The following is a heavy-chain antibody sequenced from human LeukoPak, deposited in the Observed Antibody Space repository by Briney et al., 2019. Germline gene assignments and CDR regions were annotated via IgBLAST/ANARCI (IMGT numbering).Heavy chain of an antibody. CDR2: INPDNGGT. V-gene: IGHV1-2*02. CDR1: GYTLADYY. D-gene: IGHD6-19*01. Sequence: ASVKVSCKASGYTLADYYMNWVRQAPGQGLEWMGWINPDNGGTNYAQKFQGRVTMTRDTSISTAYMELSRLRAEDTAVYYCAKDVRKWLDYYYYYMDVWGKGTTVTVSS. CDR3: AKDVRKWLDYYYYYMDV. J-gene: IGHJ6*03.